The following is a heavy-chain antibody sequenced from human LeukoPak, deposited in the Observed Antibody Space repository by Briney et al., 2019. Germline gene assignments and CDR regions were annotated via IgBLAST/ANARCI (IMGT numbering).Heavy chain of an antibody. CDR1: GGTFSSYA. D-gene: IGHD1-26*01. CDR2: IIPIFGTA. Sequence: ASVKVSCKASGGTFSSYAISWVRPAPGQGLGWMGGIIPIFGTANYAQKFQGRVTITADESTSTAYMELSSLRSEDTAVYYCASKGSRGDFDYWGQGTLVTVSS. J-gene: IGHJ4*02. CDR3: ASKGSRGDFDY. V-gene: IGHV1-69*01.